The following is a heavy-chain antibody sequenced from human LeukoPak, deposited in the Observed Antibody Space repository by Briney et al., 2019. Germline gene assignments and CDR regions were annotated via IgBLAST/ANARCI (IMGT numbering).Heavy chain of an antibody. J-gene: IGHJ6*02. V-gene: IGHV1-8*01. CDR2: MNPNSGNT. D-gene: IGHD6-13*01. CDR1: GYTFTSYD. CDR3: ARDSNYYYYYYGMDV. Sequence: ASVKVSCKASGYTFTSYDINWVRQATGQGLEWMGWMNPNSGNTGYAQKFQGRVTMTRDTSISTAYMELSRLRSDDTAVYYCARDSNYYYYYYGMDVWGQGTTVTVSS.